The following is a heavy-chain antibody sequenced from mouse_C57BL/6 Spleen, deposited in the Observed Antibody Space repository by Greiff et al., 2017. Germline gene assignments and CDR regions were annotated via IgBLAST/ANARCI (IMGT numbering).Heavy chain of an antibody. CDR3: ARGFTTVVAPYFDV. CDR1: GYTFTSYW. J-gene: IGHJ1*03. V-gene: IGHV1-50*01. Sequence: QVQLQQPGAELVKPGASVKLSCKASGYTFTSYWMQWVKQRPGQGLEWIGEIDPSDSYTNYNQKFKGKATLTVDTSSSTAYMQLSSLTSEDSAVYYCARGFTTVVAPYFDVWGTGTTVTVSS. D-gene: IGHD1-1*01. CDR2: IDPSDSYT.